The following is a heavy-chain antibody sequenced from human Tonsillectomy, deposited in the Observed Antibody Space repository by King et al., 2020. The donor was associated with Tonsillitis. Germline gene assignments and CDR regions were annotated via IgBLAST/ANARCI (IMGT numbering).Heavy chain of an antibody. Sequence: VQLVESGGGVVQPGRSLRLSCAASGFTFSSYGMHWVRQAPGKGLEWVAVASFDGSNKYYADSVKGRFSISRDNSKNTLHLQMNSLRPEDTAVYYCAKGGGYFVFDYWGQGTLVTVSS. CDR2: ASFDGSNK. J-gene: IGHJ4*02. CDR1: GFTFSSYG. CDR3: AKGGGYFVFDY. D-gene: IGHD3-22*01. V-gene: IGHV3-30*18.